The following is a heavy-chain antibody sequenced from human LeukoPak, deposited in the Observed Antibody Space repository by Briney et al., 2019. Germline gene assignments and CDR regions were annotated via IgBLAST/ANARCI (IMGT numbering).Heavy chain of an antibody. V-gene: IGHV4-61*02. J-gene: IGHJ4*02. Sequence: ASETLSLTYTVSGVSISSGSYYWSWIRQPAGKGLEWIGRIYTSGSTNYNPSLKSRVTISVDTSKNQFSLKLSSVTAADTAVYYCARGLLGYCSGGSCYSAPIDYWGQGTLVTVSS. D-gene: IGHD2-15*01. CDR1: GVSISSGSYY. CDR3: ARGLLGYCSGGSCYSAPIDY. CDR2: IYTSGST.